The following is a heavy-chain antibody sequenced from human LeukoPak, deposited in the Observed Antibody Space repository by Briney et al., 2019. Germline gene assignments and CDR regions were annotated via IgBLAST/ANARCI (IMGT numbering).Heavy chain of an antibody. V-gene: IGHV3-23*01. J-gene: IGHJ3*02. D-gene: IGHD6-19*01. CDR1: GLTFSSYA. Sequence: GGSLRLSCAASGLTFSSYAMSWARQAPGKGLEWVSAISGSGGSTYYADSVKGRFTISRDNSKNTLYLQINSLRAEDTAVYYRAAQWLLHGAFDIWGQGTMVTVSS. CDR3: AAQWLLHGAFDI. CDR2: ISGSGGST.